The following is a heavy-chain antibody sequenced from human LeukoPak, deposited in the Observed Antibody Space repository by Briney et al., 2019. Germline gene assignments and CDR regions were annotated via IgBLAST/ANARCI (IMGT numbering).Heavy chain of an antibody. CDR3: ARYSFVGASLDFDY. V-gene: IGHV4-59*01. D-gene: IGHD1-26*01. CDR1: GGSISSYY. CDR2: IYHSGST. Sequence: SETLSLTCTVSGGSISSYYWSWIRQPPGKGLEWIGYIYHSGSTFYNPSLKSRVTISVDRSKNQFSLKLSSVTAADTAVYYCARYSFVGASLDFDYWGQGTLVTVSS. J-gene: IGHJ4*02.